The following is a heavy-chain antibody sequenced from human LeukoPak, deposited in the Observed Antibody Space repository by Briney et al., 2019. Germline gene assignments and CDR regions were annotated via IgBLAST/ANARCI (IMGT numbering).Heavy chain of an antibody. CDR3: ARDRGQQLGLEYYFDY. Sequence: SETLSLTCTVSGGSISSYYWSWIRQPAGKGLEWIGRIYTSGSTNYNPSLKSRVTISVDKSKNEFSLKLSSVTAADTAVYYCARDRGQQLGLEYYFDYWGQGTLVTVSS. CDR2: IYTSGST. J-gene: IGHJ4*02. D-gene: IGHD6-13*01. V-gene: IGHV4-4*07. CDR1: GGSISSYY.